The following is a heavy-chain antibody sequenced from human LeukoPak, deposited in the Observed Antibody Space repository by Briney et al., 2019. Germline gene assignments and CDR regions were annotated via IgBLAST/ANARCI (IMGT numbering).Heavy chain of an antibody. CDR1: GFTFTNSA. Sequence: ASVKVSCKASGFTFTNSAMQWVRQARGQRLEWIGWIVVGSGNTNYAQKFRERVIFTRDMSTSTAYMDLSSLRSDDTAVYYCAADPTVPDAFDIWGQGTMVTVSS. D-gene: IGHD4-17*01. V-gene: IGHV1-58*02. J-gene: IGHJ3*02. CDR3: AADPTVPDAFDI. CDR2: IVVGSGNT.